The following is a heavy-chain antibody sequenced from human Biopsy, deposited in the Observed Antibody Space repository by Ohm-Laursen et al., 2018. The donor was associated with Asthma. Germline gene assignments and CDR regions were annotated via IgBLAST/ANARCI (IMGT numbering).Heavy chain of an antibody. D-gene: IGHD2/OR15-2a*01. V-gene: IGHV1-58*01. CDR2: IVFASGAT. CDR3: AAGRTSLQGESLI. J-gene: IGHJ4*01. CDR1: GVALSGYT. Sequence: ASVKVSCKASGVALSGYTFEWVRQARGLGLEWIAWIVFASGATNYAQNFQDRPTVTRDMSAGSVSMELRGLSSTDTAVYYCAAGRTSLQGESLIWGQGTLVSVSS.